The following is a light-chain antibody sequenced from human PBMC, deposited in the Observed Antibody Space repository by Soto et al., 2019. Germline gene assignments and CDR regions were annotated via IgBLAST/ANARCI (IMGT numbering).Light chain of an antibody. Sequence: QSVLTQPPSVSAAPGQKVTVSCSGSSSNIGETSVSWYQQLPGTAPKLLIYNNNKRPSGIPDRFSGSKSGTSATLGITGLQTGDEADYYCGTWDSSLSAYVFGTGTKVTVL. CDR2: NNN. CDR3: GTWDSSLSAYV. V-gene: IGLV1-51*01. J-gene: IGLJ1*01. CDR1: SSNIGETS.